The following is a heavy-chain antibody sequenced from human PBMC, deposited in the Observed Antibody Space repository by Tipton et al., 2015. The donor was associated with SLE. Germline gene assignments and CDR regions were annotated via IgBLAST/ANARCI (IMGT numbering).Heavy chain of an antibody. V-gene: IGHV4-34*01. J-gene: IGHJ4*02. CDR2: ISPSVST. CDR3: ARSAPDSSAYPTFFDY. D-gene: IGHD3-22*01. CDR1: GESFSGYY. Sequence: TLSLTCAVYGESFSGYYWSWIRQPPGKGLEWIGEISPSVSTNYNPSLKSRVTISVDTSKDQYSLKLNSVIAADTAVYYCARSAPDSSAYPTFFDYWGQGTPVSV.